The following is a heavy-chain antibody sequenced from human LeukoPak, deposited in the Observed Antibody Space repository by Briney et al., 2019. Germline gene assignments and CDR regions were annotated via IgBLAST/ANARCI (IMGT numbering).Heavy chain of an antibody. CDR2: IYTSGST. Sequence: SETLSLTCTVSGGSISSYYWSWIRQPAGKGLEWIGRIYTSGSTNYNPSLKSRVTMSVDTSKNQFSLKLSSVTAADTAVYYCARVAPAIPHNRFDPWGQGTLVTVSS. CDR1: GGSISSYY. J-gene: IGHJ5*02. CDR3: ARVAPAIPHNRFDP. D-gene: IGHD2-21*02. V-gene: IGHV4-4*07.